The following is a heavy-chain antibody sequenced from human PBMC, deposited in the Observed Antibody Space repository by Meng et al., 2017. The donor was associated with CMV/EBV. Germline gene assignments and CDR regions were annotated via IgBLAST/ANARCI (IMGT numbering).Heavy chain of an antibody. Sequence: GSLRLPCAVSGGSISSSNWWSWVRQPPGKGLEWIGEIYHSGSTNYNPSLKSRVTISVDKSKNQFSLKLSSVTAADTAVYYCAILIVGATIGTFDYWGQGTLVTVSS. CDR1: GGSISSSNW. CDR2: IYHSGST. CDR3: AILIVGATIGTFDY. V-gene: IGHV4-4*02. J-gene: IGHJ4*02. D-gene: IGHD1-26*01.